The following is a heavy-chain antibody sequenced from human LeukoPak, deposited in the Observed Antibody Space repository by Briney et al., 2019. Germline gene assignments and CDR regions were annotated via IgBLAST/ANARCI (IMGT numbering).Heavy chain of an antibody. CDR3: TTAAGPTGNWFDP. CDR1: GNSVTALA. V-gene: IGHV1-24*01. Sequence: ASVKVSCKVSGNSVTALAMHWVRQAPGKGLEWLGGYDPEDGEAIYAQNFQGGLTMTEDTSTDTAYMELRSLRSEDTALYYCTTAAGPTGNWFDPWGQGTLVTVSS. J-gene: IGHJ5*02. D-gene: IGHD1-14*01. CDR2: YDPEDGEA.